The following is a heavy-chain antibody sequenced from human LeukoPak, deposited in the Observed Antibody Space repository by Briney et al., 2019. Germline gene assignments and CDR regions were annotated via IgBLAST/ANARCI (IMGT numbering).Heavy chain of an antibody. CDR2: IKSNSDGGTT. CDR1: GFTFSNYA. V-gene: IGHV3-15*01. J-gene: IGHJ4*02. CDR3: STLLH. Sequence: PGGSLRLSCAASGFTFSNYAMNWVRQAPGKGLEWVGCIKSNSDGGTTDYAAPVKGRFTISRDDSKHTVYLQMDSLKIEDTAVYYCSTLLHWGQGALVTVSS.